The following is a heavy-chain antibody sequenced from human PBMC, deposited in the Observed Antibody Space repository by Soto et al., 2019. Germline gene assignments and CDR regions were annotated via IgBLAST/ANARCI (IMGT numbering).Heavy chain of an antibody. CDR1: GFSLSTSGMC. CDR3: ARTIYDSSGYAYLDY. Sequence: SGPTLVNPTQTLTLTCTFSGFSLSTSGMCVSWIRQPPGKALEWLARIDWDDDKYYSTSLKTRLTISKDTSKNQVVLTMTNMDPVDTATYYCARTIYDSSGYAYLDYWGQGTLVTVSS. J-gene: IGHJ4*02. D-gene: IGHD3-22*01. CDR2: IDWDDDK. V-gene: IGHV2-70*11.